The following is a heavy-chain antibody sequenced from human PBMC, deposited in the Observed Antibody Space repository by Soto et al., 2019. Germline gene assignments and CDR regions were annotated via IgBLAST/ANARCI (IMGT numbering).Heavy chain of an antibody. CDR2: IHSDGSST. V-gene: IGHV3-74*01. CDR3: ASGDRGAFDL. CDR1: GFTFSYYW. Sequence: EVQLVESGGGLVRPGGSLRLSCAASGFTFSYYWMHWVRQAPGKGLVWVSRIHSDGSSTTYADFVTGRFIISRDNARNTVDLQMNSVSVEDTVVYYCASGDRGAFDLWGQGTVVTVSS. J-gene: IGHJ3*01. D-gene: IGHD3-10*01.